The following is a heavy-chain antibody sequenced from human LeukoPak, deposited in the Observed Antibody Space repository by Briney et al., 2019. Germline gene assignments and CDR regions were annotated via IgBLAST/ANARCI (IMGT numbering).Heavy chain of an antibody. D-gene: IGHD4/OR15-4a*01. CDR2: ISRGDSPT. Sequence: PGGSLRLSSAASGFTFSDFYMGWIRQAPGKGLKWVAYISRGDSPTYHADSVRGRFTISRDNAKNLLYLQMNSLRVDDTAVYYCARLGAGLGSWGQGTLVTVSS. J-gene: IGHJ4*02. CDR1: GFTFSDFY. CDR3: ARLGAGLGS. V-gene: IGHV3-11*01.